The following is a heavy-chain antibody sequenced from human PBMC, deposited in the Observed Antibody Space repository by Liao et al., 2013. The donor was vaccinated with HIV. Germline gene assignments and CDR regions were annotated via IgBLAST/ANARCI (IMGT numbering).Heavy chain of an antibody. CDR2: VSSSGTT. J-gene: IGHJ6*03. V-gene: IGHV4-61*02. Sequence: QVQLQESGPGLAKPSQTLSLTCAVSGGSISNGDFSWNWIRQPAGKGLEWIGRVSSSGTTNYNPSLKSRVTMSGDTSKNQFSLKLISVTAADTAVYYCARLAYCGGDCYSGYMDVWGKGTTVTVSS. D-gene: IGHD2-21*01. CDR3: ARLAYCGGDCYSGYMDV. CDR1: GGSISNGDFS.